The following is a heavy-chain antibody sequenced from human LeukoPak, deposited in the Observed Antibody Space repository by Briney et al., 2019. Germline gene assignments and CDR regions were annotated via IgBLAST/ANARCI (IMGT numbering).Heavy chain of an antibody. CDR2: THSNGDT. CDR3: ARGGWSLDD. V-gene: IGHV4-59*01. J-gene: IGHJ4*02. CDR1: GVSITGYY. Sequence: SGTLSLTCIVSGVSITGYYWSWIRQPPGKGLEWIGYTHSNGDTNYNPSLKSRVTISVDTSQSQFSLRLNSVTAADAAMYHCARGGWSLDDWGQGSLVAVSS. D-gene: IGHD6-19*01.